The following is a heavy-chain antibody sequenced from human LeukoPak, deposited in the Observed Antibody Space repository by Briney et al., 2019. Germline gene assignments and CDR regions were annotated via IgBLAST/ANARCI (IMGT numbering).Heavy chain of an antibody. D-gene: IGHD1-26*01. CDR2: INQHGSET. CDR1: GFSFSTYW. J-gene: IGHJ4*02. V-gene: IGHV3-7*01. Sequence: GGALRLSCEVSGFSFSTYWMTWVRQAPGKGLEWVANINQHGSETYYVDSVKGRFIISRDNAKNSLFLQMDSLTGEDTAVYYCSRGGLYRYSGTSGDYWGQGTLVTVSS. CDR3: SRGGLYRYSGTSGDY.